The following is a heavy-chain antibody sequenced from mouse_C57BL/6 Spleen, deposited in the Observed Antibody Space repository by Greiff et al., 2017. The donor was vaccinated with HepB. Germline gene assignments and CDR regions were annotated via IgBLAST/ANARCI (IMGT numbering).Heavy chain of an antibody. V-gene: IGHV5-17*01. CDR3: AVGAPYYAMDY. CDR1: GFTFSDYG. J-gene: IGHJ4*01. D-gene: IGHD6-1*01. CDR2: ISSGSSTI. Sequence: EVKLVESGGGLVKPGGSLKLSCAASGFTFSDYGMHWVRQAPEKGLEWVAYISSGSSTIYYADTVKGRFTISRDNAKNTLFLQMTSLRSEDTAMYYCAVGAPYYAMDYWGQGTSVTVSS.